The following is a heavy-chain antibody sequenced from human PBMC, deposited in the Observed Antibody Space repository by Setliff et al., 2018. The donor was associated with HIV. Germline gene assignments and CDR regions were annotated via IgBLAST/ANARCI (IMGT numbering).Heavy chain of an antibody. V-gene: IGHV3-23*01. J-gene: IGHJ4*02. Sequence: GGSLRLSCAASGFTFANFAMGWVRQAPGKGLEWVSGCSGDSTYYADSVKGRFTISRDNSKNTLYLQMNRLRADDTAIYYCAKGASLVPRRPHFCYFDYWGQGALVTVSS. D-gene: IGHD3-16*02. CDR2: CSGDST. CDR1: GFTFANFA. CDR3: AKGASLVPRRPHFCYFDY.